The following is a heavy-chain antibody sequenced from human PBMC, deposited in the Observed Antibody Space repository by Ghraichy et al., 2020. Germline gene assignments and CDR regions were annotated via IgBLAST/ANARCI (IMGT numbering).Heavy chain of an antibody. CDR3: ARADCSSTSCYEFDY. V-gene: IGHV4-38-2*02. D-gene: IGHD2-2*01. J-gene: IGHJ4*02. Sequence: GSLRLSCTVSGYSISSGYYWGWIRQPPGKGLEWIGSIYHSGSTYYNPSLKSRVTISVDTSKNQFSLKLSSVTAADTAVYYCARADCSSTSCYEFDYWGQGTLVTVSS. CDR2: IYHSGST. CDR1: GYSISSGYY.